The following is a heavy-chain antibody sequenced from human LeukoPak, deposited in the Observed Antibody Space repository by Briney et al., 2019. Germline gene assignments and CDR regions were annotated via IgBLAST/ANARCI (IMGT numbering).Heavy chain of an antibody. D-gene: IGHD1-26*01. CDR1: GYTFTSYY. V-gene: IGHV1-46*01. J-gene: IGHJ4*02. CDR3: TRPKDSGSHLFLFDY. Sequence: ASVKVSCTASGYTFTSYYMHWVRQAPGQGLEWIGIINPSDGSTNYAQKFQGRVTMTRDRSRSTVYLELRSLRSEDTAVYYCTRPKDSGSHLFLFDYWGQGTLVTVSS. CDR2: INPSDGST.